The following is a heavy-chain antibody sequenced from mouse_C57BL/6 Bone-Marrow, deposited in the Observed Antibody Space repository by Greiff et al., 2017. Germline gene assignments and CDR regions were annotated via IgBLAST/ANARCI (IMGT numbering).Heavy chain of an antibody. J-gene: IGHJ3*01. V-gene: IGHV5-6*01. CDR1: GFTFSSYG. CDR2: ISSGGSYT. CDR3: ARLGGYDGAWFAY. Sequence: EVQRVESGGDLVKPGGSLKLSCAASGFTFSSYGMSWVRQTPDKRLEWVATISSGGSYTYYPDSVKGRFTISRDNAKNTLYLQMSSLKSEETAMYYCARLGGYDGAWFAYWGQGTLVTVSA. D-gene: IGHD2-2*01.